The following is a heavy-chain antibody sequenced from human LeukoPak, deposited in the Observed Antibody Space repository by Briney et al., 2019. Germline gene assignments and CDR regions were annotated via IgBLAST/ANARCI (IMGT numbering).Heavy chain of an antibody. CDR3: TRENSGSLDY. CDR1: GFTFSSYS. J-gene: IGHJ4*02. CDR2: ISSSGSYI. D-gene: IGHD1-26*01. Sequence: GGSLRLSCAASGFTFSSYSMNWVRQAPGKGLEWVSSISSSGSYIYYADSVKGRFTISRDNAKNSLYLQMNSLSAEDTAVYYCTRENSGSLDYWAQGTLVTVSS. V-gene: IGHV3-21*01.